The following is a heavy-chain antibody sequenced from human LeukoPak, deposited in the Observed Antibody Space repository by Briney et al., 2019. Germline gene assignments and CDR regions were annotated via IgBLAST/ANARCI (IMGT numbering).Heavy chain of an antibody. D-gene: IGHD4-17*01. CDR3: ARDYGDYGGLGY. CDR1: GFTFSSYS. J-gene: IGHJ4*02. Sequence: PGGSLRLSCAASGFTFSSYSMNWVRQAPGKGLEWVSSISSSSSYIYYADSVKGRFTISRDIAKNSLYLQMNSLRAEDTAVYYCARDYGDYGGLGYWGQGTLVTVSS. CDR2: ISSSSSYI. V-gene: IGHV3-21*01.